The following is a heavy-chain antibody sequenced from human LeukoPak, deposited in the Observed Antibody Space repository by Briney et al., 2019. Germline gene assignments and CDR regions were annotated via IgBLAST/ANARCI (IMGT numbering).Heavy chain of an antibody. V-gene: IGHV3-7*03. CDR1: GFTFSSYW. CDR3: ARVGMADYSSGWFDY. CDR2: IKEDGSKI. D-gene: IGHD6-19*01. J-gene: IGHJ4*02. Sequence: PGGSLRLSCAASGFTFSSYWMSWVRQAPGKGLEWVVNIKEDGSKIYYVDSVKGRFTISRDNARNSLYLQMNSLRAEDTAVYYCARVGMADYSSGWFDYWGQGTLVTVSS.